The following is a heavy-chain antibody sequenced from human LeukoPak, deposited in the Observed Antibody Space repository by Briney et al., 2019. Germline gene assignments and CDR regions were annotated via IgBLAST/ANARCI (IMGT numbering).Heavy chain of an antibody. V-gene: IGHV4-4*02. CDR3: ARVAVTGAARLDY. CDR2: IYYSEST. CDR1: GGAISSNYW. D-gene: IGHD6-19*01. J-gene: IGHJ4*02. Sequence: SETLSLTCTVSGGAISSNYWWTWVRQSPGKGLEWIGDIYYSESTNYNPSLKSRVTMSLDKSKNQLSLNLKFVTAADTALYYCARVAVTGAARLDYWGQGTLVTVSS.